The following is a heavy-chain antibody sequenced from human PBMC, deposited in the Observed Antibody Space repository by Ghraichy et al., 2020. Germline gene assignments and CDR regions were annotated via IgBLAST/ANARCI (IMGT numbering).Heavy chain of an antibody. Sequence: GGSLRLSCAASGFTFSSYVMNWVRQAPGKGLEWVSTISANGGNTYYADSVKGRFTISRDNSKNTLYLQMNSLRAEDTAMYFCAKAWGYCSGGTCPPYNWFDPWGQGTLVTFSS. CDR1: GFTFSSYV. CDR2: ISANGGNT. J-gene: IGHJ5*02. D-gene: IGHD2-15*01. CDR3: AKAWGYCSGGTCPPYNWFDP. V-gene: IGHV3-23*01.